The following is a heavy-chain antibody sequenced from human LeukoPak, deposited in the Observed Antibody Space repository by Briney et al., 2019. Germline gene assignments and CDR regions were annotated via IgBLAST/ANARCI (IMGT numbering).Heavy chain of an antibody. CDR1: GFTFDDYA. V-gene: IGHV3-9*01. D-gene: IGHD3-10*01. J-gene: IGHJ6*02. CDR3: AKDMTDGSGSSYGMDV. CDR2: ISWNSGSI. Sequence: GRSLRLSSAASGFTFDDYAMHWVRQAPGKGLEWVSRISWNSGSIAYADSVKGRFTISRENAKNSLYLQMNSLRAEDTAFYYCAKDMTDGSGSSYGMDVWGQGTTVTVSS.